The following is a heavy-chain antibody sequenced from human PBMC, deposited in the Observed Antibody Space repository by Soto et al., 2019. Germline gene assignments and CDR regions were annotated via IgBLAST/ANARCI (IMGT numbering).Heavy chain of an antibody. CDR2: INAGNGNT. V-gene: IGHV1-3*01. CDR3: ARSSGYYSEYFQH. CDR1: GYTFTSYS. Sequence: GASVKVSCKASGYTFTSYSMHLVRQAPGQRLEWMGWINAGNGNTKYSQKFQGRVTITRDTSASTAYMELSSLRSEDTAVYYCARSSGYYSEYFQHWGQGTLVTVSS. J-gene: IGHJ1*01. D-gene: IGHD3-22*01.